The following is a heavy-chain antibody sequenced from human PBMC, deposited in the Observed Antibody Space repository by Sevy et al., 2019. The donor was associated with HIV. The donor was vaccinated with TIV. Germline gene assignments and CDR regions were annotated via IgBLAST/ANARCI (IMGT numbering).Heavy chain of an antibody. CDR3: ARDLNILTGYYNGGLDP. Sequence: GGSLRLSCAASGFTFSSYAMHWVRQAPGKGLEWVAVISYDGSNKYYADSVNGRFTISRDNSKNTLYLQMNSLRAEDTAVYYCARDLNILTGYYNGGLDPWGQGTLVTVSS. D-gene: IGHD3-9*01. J-gene: IGHJ5*02. V-gene: IGHV3-30-3*01. CDR2: ISYDGSNK. CDR1: GFTFSSYA.